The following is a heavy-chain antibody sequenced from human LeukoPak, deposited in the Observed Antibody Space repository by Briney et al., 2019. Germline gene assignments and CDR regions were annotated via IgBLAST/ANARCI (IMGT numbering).Heavy chain of an antibody. D-gene: IGHD4-17*01. CDR3: ARALTTVTTRGDY. J-gene: IGHJ4*02. V-gene: IGHV3-21*01. CDR1: GFTFSSYS. CDR2: ISSSSSYI. Sequence: GGSLRLSCAASGFTFSSYSMNWVRQAPGKGLEWVSSISSSSSYIYYADSVKGRFTISRDNAKNSLYLQMNSLRAEDTAVYYCARALTTVTTRGDYWGQGTLVTVSS.